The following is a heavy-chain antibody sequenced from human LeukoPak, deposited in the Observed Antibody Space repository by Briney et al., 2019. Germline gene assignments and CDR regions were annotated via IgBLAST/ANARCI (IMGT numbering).Heavy chain of an antibody. CDR3: AREYCSSTSCYENAFDI. Sequence: PGGSLRLSCAASGFTVSSNYMSGVRKAPGKGLEWVSVIYSGGSTYYADSVKGRFTISRDNSKNTLYLQMNSLRAEDTAVYYCAREYCSSTSCYENAFDIWGQGTMVTVSS. D-gene: IGHD2-2*01. CDR1: GFTVSSNY. J-gene: IGHJ3*02. V-gene: IGHV3-66*01. CDR2: IYSGGST.